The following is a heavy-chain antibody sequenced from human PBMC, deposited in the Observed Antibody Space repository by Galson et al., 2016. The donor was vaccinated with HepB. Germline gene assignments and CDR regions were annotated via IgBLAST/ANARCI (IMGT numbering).Heavy chain of an antibody. CDR2: INRGGDKT. D-gene: IGHD4-17*01. J-gene: IGHJ4*02. CDR1: GFTFSRDA. Sequence: SLRLSCAGSGFTFSRDAMNWVRQAPGKGLEWISGINRGGDKTYYADSLKGRSTISRDNSKNTLYMQMNSLRAEDTAVYYCARDDFGDSIDYWGRGTLVTVSS. V-gene: IGHV3-23*03. CDR3: ARDDFGDSIDY.